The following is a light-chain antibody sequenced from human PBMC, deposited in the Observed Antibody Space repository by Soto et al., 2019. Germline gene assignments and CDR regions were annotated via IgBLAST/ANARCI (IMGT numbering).Light chain of an antibody. CDR2: DNN. J-gene: IGLJ3*02. Sequence: QAVVTQPPSVSAAPGQKVTISCSGSSSNIGNNYVSWYQQLPGTAPKLLIYDNNKRPSGIPDRFSGSKSGTSATLGITGLQTGDEADYYCGTWDDGLNGWVFGGGTKLTVL. CDR3: GTWDDGLNGWV. V-gene: IGLV1-51*01. CDR1: SSNIGNNY.